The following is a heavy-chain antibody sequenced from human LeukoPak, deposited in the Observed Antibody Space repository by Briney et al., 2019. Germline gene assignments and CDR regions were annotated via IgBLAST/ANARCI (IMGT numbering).Heavy chain of an antibody. Sequence: GASVKVSCKASGYTFTGYYMHWVRQAPGQGLEWMGWINPNSGGTNYAQKFQGRVTMTRDTSISTAYMELSRLRSDDTAVYYCARNNVVGASDAFDIWGQGTMVTVSS. V-gene: IGHV1-2*02. CDR1: GYTFTGYY. CDR2: INPNSGGT. CDR3: ARNNVVGASDAFDI. D-gene: IGHD1-26*01. J-gene: IGHJ3*02.